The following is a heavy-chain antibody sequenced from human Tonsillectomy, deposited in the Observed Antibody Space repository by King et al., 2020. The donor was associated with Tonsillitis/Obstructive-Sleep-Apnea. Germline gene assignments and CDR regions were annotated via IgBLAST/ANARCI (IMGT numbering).Heavy chain of an antibody. CDR2: ISYLGSNI. J-gene: IGHJ4*02. V-gene: IGHV3-30*01. Sequence: HVQLVESGGGVVQPGRSLRLSCAASGFTFSTYSMHWVRQAPGKGLEWVAVISYLGSNIYYADSVKGRFTISRDNSKNTLYLQMNSLRAEDAAVYYCASDLIGHCSSPSCYLPFDFWGQGTLVTVSS. CDR3: ASDLIGHCSSPSCYLPFDF. D-gene: IGHD2-2*01. CDR1: GFTFSTYS.